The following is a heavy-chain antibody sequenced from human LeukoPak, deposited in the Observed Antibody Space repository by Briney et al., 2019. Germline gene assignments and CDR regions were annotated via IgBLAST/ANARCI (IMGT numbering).Heavy chain of an antibody. V-gene: IGHV3-21*01. D-gene: IGHD3-22*01. CDR2: ISSSSSYI. Sequence: GGSLRLSCAASGFTFSSYSMNWVRQAPGKGLEWVSSISSSSSYIYYADSVKGRFTISRDNAKNSLYLQMNSLGAEDTAVYYCARDPQYDSTPDYWGQGTLVTVSS. CDR1: GFTFSSYS. J-gene: IGHJ4*02. CDR3: ARDPQYDSTPDY.